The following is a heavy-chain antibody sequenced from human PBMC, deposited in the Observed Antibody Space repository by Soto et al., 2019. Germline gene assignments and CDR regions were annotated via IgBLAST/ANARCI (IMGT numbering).Heavy chain of an antibody. CDR2: IYYSGST. J-gene: IGHJ6*03. V-gene: IGHV4-59*08. CDR1: GGSISSYY. D-gene: IGHD2-15*01. CDR3: ERKAGYPYYMDV. Sequence: SETLSLTCTVSGGSISSYYWSWIRQPPGKGLEWIGYIYYSGSTNYNPSLKSRVTISVDTSKNQFSLKLSSVTAADTAVYYCERKAGYPYYMDVWGKGTTVTVSS.